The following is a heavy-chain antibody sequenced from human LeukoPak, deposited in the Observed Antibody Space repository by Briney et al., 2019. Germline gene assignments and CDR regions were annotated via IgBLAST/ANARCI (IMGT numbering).Heavy chain of an antibody. Sequence: SVKVSCKASGGTFSSYAISWVRQAPGQGLEWMGGIIPIFGTANYAQKFQGRVTITADKSTSTAYMELSSLRSEDTAVYYRARWDYDILTGYGGGRYGMDVWGKGTTVTVSS. CDR2: IIPIFGTA. CDR3: ARWDYDILTGYGGGRYGMDV. J-gene: IGHJ6*04. D-gene: IGHD3-9*01. V-gene: IGHV1-69*06. CDR1: GGTFSSYA.